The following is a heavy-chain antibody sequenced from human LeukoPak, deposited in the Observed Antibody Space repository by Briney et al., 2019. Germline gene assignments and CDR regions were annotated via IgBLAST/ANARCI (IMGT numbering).Heavy chain of an antibody. V-gene: IGHV3-72*01. CDR1: GFTFSDHY. CDR2: IRNKADSYTT. D-gene: IGHD2-15*01. J-gene: IGHJ5*02. CDR3: ARSCGTCSIDP. Sequence: GGSLRLSCAASGFTFSDHYMDWVRQAPGRGLEWVGRIRNKADSYTTEYAASVKGRFTISRDDSKNSVYLQMNSLKTEDTALYYCARSCGTCSIDPWGQGTLVTVSS.